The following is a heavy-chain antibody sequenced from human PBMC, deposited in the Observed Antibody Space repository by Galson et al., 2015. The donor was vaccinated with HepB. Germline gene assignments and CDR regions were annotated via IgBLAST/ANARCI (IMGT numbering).Heavy chain of an antibody. D-gene: IGHD6-6*01. Sequence: SLRLSCAASGFTFSSYSMNWVRQAPGKGLEWVSSISSSSSYIYYADSAKGRFTISRDNAKNSLYLQMNSLRAEDTAVYYCAREVEYSSSSYYFDYWGQGTLVTVSS. V-gene: IGHV3-21*01. CDR3: AREVEYSSSSYYFDY. CDR1: GFTFSSYS. J-gene: IGHJ4*02. CDR2: ISSSSSYI.